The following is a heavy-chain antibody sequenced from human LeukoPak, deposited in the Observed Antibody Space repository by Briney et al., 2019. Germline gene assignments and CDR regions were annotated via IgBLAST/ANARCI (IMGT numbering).Heavy chain of an antibody. CDR2: ISYDGSNK. J-gene: IGHJ4*02. V-gene: IGHV3-30*18. D-gene: IGHD6-25*01. CDR1: AFTFSSYA. CDR3: AKDFIERTPSLYFDY. Sequence: PGGSQRLSCAASAFTFSSYAMHWVRQAPGKGLEWVAVISYDGSNKYYADSVKGRFTISRDNSKNTLYLQMNSLRAEDTAVYYCAKDFIERTPSLYFDYWGQGTLVTVSS.